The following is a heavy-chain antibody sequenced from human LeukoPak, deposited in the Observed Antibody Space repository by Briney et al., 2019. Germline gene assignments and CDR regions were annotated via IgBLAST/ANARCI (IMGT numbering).Heavy chain of an antibody. J-gene: IGHJ4*02. D-gene: IGHD1-26*01. CDR1: GFTFSSYG. CDR2: ISYDGSNK. V-gene: IGHV3-30*18. CDR3: AKVGAAVPIDY. Sequence: GGSLRLSCAASGFTFSSYGMHWVRQAPGKGLEWVAVISYDGSNKYYADSVKGRFTISRDNSKNTLYPQMNSLRAEDTAVYYCAKVGAAVPIDYWGQGTLVTVSS.